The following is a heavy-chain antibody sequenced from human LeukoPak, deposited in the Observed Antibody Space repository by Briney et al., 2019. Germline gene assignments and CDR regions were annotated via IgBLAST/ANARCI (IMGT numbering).Heavy chain of an antibody. CDR3: ASGGVEGTTVVTRRLRTQTFFDY. CDR2: ISSSGSTI. V-gene: IGHV3-11*01. J-gene: IGHJ4*02. D-gene: IGHD4-23*01. Sequence: GGSLRLSCAAPGFTFSDYYMSWIRQAPGKGLEWVSYISSSGSTIYYADSVKGRFTISRDNAKNSLYLQMNSLRAEDTAVYYCASGGVEGTTVVTRRLRTQTFFDYWGQGTLVTVSS. CDR1: GFTFSDYY.